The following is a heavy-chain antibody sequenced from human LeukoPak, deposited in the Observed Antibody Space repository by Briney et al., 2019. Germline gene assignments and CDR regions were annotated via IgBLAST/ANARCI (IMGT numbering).Heavy chain of an antibody. CDR3: ARDSSEQQWLVQGQRYYYYYMDV. D-gene: IGHD6-19*01. J-gene: IGHJ6*03. Sequence: ASVKVSCKASGYTFTSYAMNWVRQAPGQGLEWMGWINTNTGNPTYAQGFTGRFVFSLGTSVSTAYLQISSLKAEDTAVYYCARDSSEQQWLVQGQRYYYYYMDVRGKGTTVTVSS. CDR2: INTNTGNP. CDR1: GYTFTSYA. V-gene: IGHV7-4-1*02.